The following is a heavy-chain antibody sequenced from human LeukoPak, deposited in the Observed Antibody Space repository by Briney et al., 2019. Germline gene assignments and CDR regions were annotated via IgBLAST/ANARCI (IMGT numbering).Heavy chain of an antibody. D-gene: IGHD3-22*01. J-gene: IGHJ4*02. CDR1: GFTFSSYA. V-gene: IGHV3-30-3*01. Sequence: PGGSLRLSCAASGFTFSSYAMHWVRQAPGKGLEWVAVISYDGSNKYYADSVKGRFTISRDNSKNTLYLQMNSLRAEDTAVYYCARLIRGVIVVDEIDYWGQGTLVTVSS. CDR3: ARLIRGVIVVDEIDY. CDR2: ISYDGSNK.